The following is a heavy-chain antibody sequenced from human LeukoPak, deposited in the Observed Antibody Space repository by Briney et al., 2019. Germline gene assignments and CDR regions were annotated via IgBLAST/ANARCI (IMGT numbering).Heavy chain of an antibody. CDR1: GFTFSSQG. CDR3: AKRGYCSGGRCYSFHFDY. J-gene: IGHJ4*02. Sequence: GRSLRLSCAASGFTFSSQGMHWVRQAPGKGLEWVALMSYDGTNKVYADSVKGRFTIARDNSKNTLYLEMNNLRAEDTAVYYCAKRGYCSGGRCYSFHFDYWGQGTLVTVSS. V-gene: IGHV3-30*18. D-gene: IGHD2-15*01. CDR2: MSYDGTNK.